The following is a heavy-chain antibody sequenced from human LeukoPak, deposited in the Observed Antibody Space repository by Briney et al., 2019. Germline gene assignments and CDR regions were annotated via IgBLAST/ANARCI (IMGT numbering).Heavy chain of an antibody. D-gene: IGHD2-8*02. Sequence: ASVKVSCKASGYTFTDYYIHWVRQAPGQGLEWMGIINPTGGTTVYTQKFQGRVTMTRDTATSTDNMDLISLRSEDTAVYYCARVSTGTIFDYWGQGTLVTVSS. J-gene: IGHJ4*02. V-gene: IGHV1-46*01. CDR2: INPTGGTT. CDR1: GYTFTDYY. CDR3: ARVSTGTIFDY.